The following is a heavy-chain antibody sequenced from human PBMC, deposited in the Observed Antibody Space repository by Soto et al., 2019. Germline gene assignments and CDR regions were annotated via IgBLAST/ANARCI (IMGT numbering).Heavy chain of an antibody. Sequence: QVQLVQSGAEVKKPGSSVKVSCKASGGTFSSYTISWVRQAPGQGLEWMGRIIPILGIANYAQKFQGRVTNTXDKXTXKAYMELSRLRSEDTAVYYCATAPTTGTFPPYYFDYWGQGTLVTVSS. D-gene: IGHD1-1*01. CDR3: ATAPTTGTFPPYYFDY. CDR2: IIPILGIA. J-gene: IGHJ4*02. V-gene: IGHV1-69*02. CDR1: GGTFSSYT.